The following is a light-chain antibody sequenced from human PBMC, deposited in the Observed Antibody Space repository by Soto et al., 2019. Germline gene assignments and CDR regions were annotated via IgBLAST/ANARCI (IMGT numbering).Light chain of an antibody. J-gene: IGLJ1*01. CDR3: SSYAGTRIV. CDR1: HSDVGGYNY. Sequence: QSALSQPHSAFRTLVQSLTVSCNGPHSDVGGYNYVSRYQHHAGRAHKLMIYDVSRRPSGGPDRFSGSKSGNPASLTVSGLQAEDEADYYCSSYAGTRIVFGTGTKVTVL. V-gene: IGLV2-8*01. CDR2: DVS.